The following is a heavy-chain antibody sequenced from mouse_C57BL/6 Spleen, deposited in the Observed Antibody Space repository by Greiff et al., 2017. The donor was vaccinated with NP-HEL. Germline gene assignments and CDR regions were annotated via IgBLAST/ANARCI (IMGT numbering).Heavy chain of an antibody. CDR3: ARQNYGSSYWYFDV. Sequence: EVQLVESGGGLVQPGGSLKLSCAASGFTFSDYYMYWVRQTPEKRLEWVAYLSNGGGSTYYPATVKGRFTISRDNAKNTLYLQMSRLKSEDTAMYYCARQNYGSSYWYFDVWGTGTTVTVSS. CDR2: LSNGGGST. J-gene: IGHJ1*03. V-gene: IGHV5-12*01. D-gene: IGHD1-1*01. CDR1: GFTFSDYY.